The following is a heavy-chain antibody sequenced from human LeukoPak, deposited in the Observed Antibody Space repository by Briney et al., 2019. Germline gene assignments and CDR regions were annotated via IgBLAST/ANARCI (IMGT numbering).Heavy chain of an antibody. J-gene: IGHJ4*02. V-gene: IGHV3-21*01. Sequence: GGSLRLSCAASGFTFSRYSMNWVRQAPGKGLEWVSSITSSSSYIYYADSLKGRFTISRDNAKNSLYLQMNSLRAEDTAVYYCARTPHYYDSSGYNYWGQGTLVTVSS. CDR3: ARTPHYYDSSGYNY. CDR1: GFTFSRYS. D-gene: IGHD3-22*01. CDR2: ITSSSSYI.